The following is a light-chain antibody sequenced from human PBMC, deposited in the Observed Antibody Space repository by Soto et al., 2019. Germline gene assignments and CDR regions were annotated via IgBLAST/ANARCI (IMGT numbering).Light chain of an antibody. CDR3: QQYNKWPLT. Sequence: EIVMTQSPATLSVSPGEGATLSCWASQSVAGNLAWYQQKPGQAPRLLIYGAFTRATDIPATFSGSGSGTEFTITISSLQSEDFAVYYCQQYNKWPLTFGGGTKVEIK. V-gene: IGKV3-15*01. CDR2: GAF. CDR1: QSVAGN. J-gene: IGKJ4*01.